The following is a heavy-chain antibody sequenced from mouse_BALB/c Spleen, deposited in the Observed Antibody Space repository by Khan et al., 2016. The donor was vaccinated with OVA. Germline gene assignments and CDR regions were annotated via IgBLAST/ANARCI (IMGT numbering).Heavy chain of an antibody. CDR3: AKFTPDYYSMDY. Sequence: QVQLKESGPGLVAPSQSLSFTCTVSGFSLISYGVSWVRQPPGKGLEWLGLIWCDGTTNYNSTLISRLIISKDNSKSQVFLKLNSLQTDDTATYYCAKFTPDYYSMDYWGQGTSVTVSS. J-gene: IGHJ4*01. V-gene: IGHV2-3*01. D-gene: IGHD1-1*01. CDR1: GFSLISYG. CDR2: IWCDGTT.